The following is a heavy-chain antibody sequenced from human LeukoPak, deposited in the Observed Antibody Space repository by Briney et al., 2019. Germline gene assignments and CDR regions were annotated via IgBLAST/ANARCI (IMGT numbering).Heavy chain of an antibody. V-gene: IGHV3-23*01. CDR1: GFTFSRYA. CDR2: ISGSGGST. D-gene: IGHD1-1*01. J-gene: IGHJ4*02. Sequence: GGSLRLSCAASGFTFSRYAMSWLRQAPGKGLEWVSAISGSGGSTYYADSVKGRFTISRDNAKNTLYLQIHSLNTEDTGVYFCARHTWTTGTSYWGQGTLVTVSS. CDR3: ARHTWTTGTSY.